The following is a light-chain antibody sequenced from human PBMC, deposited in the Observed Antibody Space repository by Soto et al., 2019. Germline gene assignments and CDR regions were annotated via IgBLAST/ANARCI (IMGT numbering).Light chain of an antibody. CDR2: DVS. J-gene: IGLJ2*01. Sequence: QSALTQPASVSGSPGQSITISCTGTSSDVGGYNYVSWYQQYPGEAPKLMIYDVSNRPSGVSDRFSGSKSGNTASLTISGLQAEDEADYYCSSYTGSSTLIFGGGTKVTVL. CDR1: SSDVGGYNY. CDR3: SSYTGSSTLI. V-gene: IGLV2-14*01.